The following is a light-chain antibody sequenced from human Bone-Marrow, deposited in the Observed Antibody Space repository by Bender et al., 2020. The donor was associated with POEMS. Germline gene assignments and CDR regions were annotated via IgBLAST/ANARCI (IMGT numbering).Light chain of an antibody. CDR1: SSDVGTYNL. J-gene: IGLJ2*01. Sequence: QSALTQPASVSGSPGQSITISCTGTSSDVGTYNLVSWYQQHPGKAPKVIIYNSDQRPSGVPDRFSGSMSGTSASLAISGLHSEDEADYYCVAWDDTLNGWVFGGGTKLTVL. CDR3: VAWDDTLNGWV. V-gene: IGLV2-14*02. CDR2: NSD.